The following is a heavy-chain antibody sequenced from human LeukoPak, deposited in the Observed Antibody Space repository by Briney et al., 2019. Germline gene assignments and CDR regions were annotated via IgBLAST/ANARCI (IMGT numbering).Heavy chain of an antibody. CDR2: IYSGGST. J-gene: IGHJ4*02. D-gene: IGHD3-9*01. CDR3: ANDRNYDVLTGYFDY. V-gene: IGHV3-66*01. Sequence: GGSLRLSCAASGFTVSSNYMSWVRQAPGKGLEWVSVIYSGGSTYYADSVKGRFTISRDNSKNTLYLQMNSLRAEDTAVYYCANDRNYDVLTGYFDYWGQGTLVTVSS. CDR1: GFTVSSNY.